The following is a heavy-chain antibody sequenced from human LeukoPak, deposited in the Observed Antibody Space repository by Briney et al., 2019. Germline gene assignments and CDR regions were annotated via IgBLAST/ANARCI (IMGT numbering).Heavy chain of an antibody. V-gene: IGHV1-69*04. D-gene: IGHD4-23*01. CDR3: AREGATTVVTPEGFFDI. CDR1: GGTFSSYA. J-gene: IGHJ3*02. Sequence: ASVKVSCKASGGTFSSYAVSWVRQAPGQGLEWMGRIIPILAIPEYAQKFQGRVTITADKSTSTAYMELSSLRSEDTAVYYCAREGATTVVTPEGFFDIWGQGTMVTVSS. CDR2: IIPILAIP.